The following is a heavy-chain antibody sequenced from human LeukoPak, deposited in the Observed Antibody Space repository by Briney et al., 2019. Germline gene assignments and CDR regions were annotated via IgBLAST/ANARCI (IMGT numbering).Heavy chain of an antibody. D-gene: IGHD3-22*01. CDR3: ARAHYYDSSGLDF. V-gene: IGHV3-48*03. J-gene: IGHJ4*02. CDR2: ISSSGSTI. Sequence: GGSLRLSCAASGFTFSTYEMNWVRQAPGKGLEWVSYISSSGSTIYYADSLKGRFTISRDNAKNSLYLQMNSLRAEDTAVYYCARAHYYDSSGLDFWGQGTLVTVSS. CDR1: GFTFSTYE.